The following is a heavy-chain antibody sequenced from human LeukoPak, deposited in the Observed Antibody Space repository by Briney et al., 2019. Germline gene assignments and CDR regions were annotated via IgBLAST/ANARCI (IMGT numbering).Heavy chain of an antibody. D-gene: IGHD2-2*01. CDR3: SRLEDTSPIEVALDI. CDR2: IRSERNKYAT. Sequence: GGSLKLSCAGSGFTLSGSVIHWVRQAAGKGLEWVGRIRSERNKYATAYAASVKGRFTISRDDSKNTVYLHMDSLKTEDTALYYCSRLEDTSPIEVALDIWGQGTVVTVSS. J-gene: IGHJ3*02. V-gene: IGHV3-73*01. CDR1: GFTLSGSV.